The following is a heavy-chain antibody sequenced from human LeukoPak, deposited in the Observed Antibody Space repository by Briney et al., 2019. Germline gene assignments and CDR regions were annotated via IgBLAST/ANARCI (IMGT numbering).Heavy chain of an antibody. D-gene: IGHD2-2*01. V-gene: IGHV5-51*01. Sequence: GESLKISFQGSGYRFTSYWIGWVRPMPGKGLEWMGIIYPGDSDTRYSPSFQGQFTISADKSISTAYLQWSSLKASDTAMYYCARAPGYCSSTSCYWLYYFDYWGEGTLVSVSS. J-gene: IGHJ4*02. CDR1: GYRFTSYW. CDR2: IYPGDSDT. CDR3: ARAPGYCSSTSCYWLYYFDY.